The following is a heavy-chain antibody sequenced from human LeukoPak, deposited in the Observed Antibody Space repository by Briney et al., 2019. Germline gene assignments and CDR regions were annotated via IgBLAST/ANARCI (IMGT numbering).Heavy chain of an antibody. J-gene: IGHJ3*01. CDR2: IYYSGST. D-gene: IGHD3-22*01. Sequence: PSETLSLTCAVSGGSISSGGYSWSWIRQPPGKGLEWIGYIYYSGSTYYNPSLKSRVTISVDTSKNQFSLKLSSVTAADTAVYYCARESYDKDAFDLWGQGTMVTVSS. V-gene: IGHV4-30-4*07. CDR1: GGSISSGGYS. CDR3: ARESYDKDAFDL.